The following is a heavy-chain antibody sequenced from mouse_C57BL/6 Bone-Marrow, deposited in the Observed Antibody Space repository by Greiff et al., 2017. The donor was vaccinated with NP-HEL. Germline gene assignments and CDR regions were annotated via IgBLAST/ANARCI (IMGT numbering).Heavy chain of an antibody. CDR1: GFTFSDYY. Sequence: EVMLVESEGGLVQPGSSMKLSCTASGFTFSDYYMAWVRQVPEKGLEWVANINYDGSSTYYLDSLKSRFIISRDNAKNILYLQMSSLKSEDTATYYCATYSNYWYFDVWGTGTTVTVSS. CDR2: INYDGSST. V-gene: IGHV5-16*01. J-gene: IGHJ1*03. D-gene: IGHD2-5*01. CDR3: ATYSNYWYFDV.